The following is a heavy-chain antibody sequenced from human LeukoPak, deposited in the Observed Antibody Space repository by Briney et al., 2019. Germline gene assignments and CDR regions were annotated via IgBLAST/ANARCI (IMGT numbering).Heavy chain of an antibody. CDR3: ARVPSKWIQLSDY. CDR2: IYPGDSDT. D-gene: IGHD5-18*01. J-gene: IGHJ4*02. Sequence: GESLEISCKASGYMFTTHWIGWVRQMPGKGLEWMGIIYPGDSDTRYSPSFQGQVTISADKSIGTAYLQWSSLKASDTAMYYCARVPSKWIQLSDYWGQGTLVSVSS. V-gene: IGHV5-51*01. CDR1: GYMFTTHW.